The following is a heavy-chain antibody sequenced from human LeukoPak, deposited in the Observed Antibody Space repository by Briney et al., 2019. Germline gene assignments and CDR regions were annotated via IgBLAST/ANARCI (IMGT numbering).Heavy chain of an antibody. J-gene: IGHJ4*02. CDR3: ARDVLDCSSTSCRDY. D-gene: IGHD2-2*01. CDR1: GFTFSDYS. V-gene: IGHV3-48*01. Sequence: PGGSLRLSCAASGFTFSDYSMNWVRQAPGKGLEWVSYISSSSSSIYYADSVKGRFTISRDNSKNTLYLQMNSLRAEDTAVYYCARDVLDCSSTSCRDYWGQGTLVTVSS. CDR2: ISSSSSSI.